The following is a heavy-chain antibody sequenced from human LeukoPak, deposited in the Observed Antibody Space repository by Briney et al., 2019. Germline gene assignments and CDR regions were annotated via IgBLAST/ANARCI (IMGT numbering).Heavy chain of an antibody. D-gene: IGHD5-18*01. V-gene: IGHV4-59*08. CDR1: GASISSYY. J-gene: IGHJ5*02. Sequence: SETLSLTCTVSGASISSYYWSWIRQPPGKGLEGIGYIYYTGSSNYNPSLKSRVTISADTSKNKLYMKLSSVTAADTAVYHCARPGEDLYSYVESWGQGTLVTVSS. CDR2: IYYTGSS. CDR3: ARPGEDLYSYVES.